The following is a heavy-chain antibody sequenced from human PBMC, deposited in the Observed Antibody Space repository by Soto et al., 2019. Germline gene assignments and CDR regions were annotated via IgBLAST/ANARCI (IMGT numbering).Heavy chain of an antibody. J-gene: IGHJ3*02. V-gene: IGHV3-73*01. D-gene: IGHD3-16*01. CDR3: TRWVWGSSTEAFDI. CDR1: GFTFSGSA. CDR2: IRSKANSYAT. Sequence: EVQLVESGGGLVQPGGSLKLSCAASGFTFSGSAMHWVRQASGKGLEWVGRIRSKANSYATAYAASVKGRFTISRDDSXNTAYLQMNSLKTEDTAVYYCTRWVWGSSTEAFDIWGQGTMVTVSS.